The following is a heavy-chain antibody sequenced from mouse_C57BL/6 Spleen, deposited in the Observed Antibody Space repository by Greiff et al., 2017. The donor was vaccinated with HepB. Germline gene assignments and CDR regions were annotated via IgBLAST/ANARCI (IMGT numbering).Heavy chain of an antibody. Sequence: EVKLVESGGGLVKPGGSLKLSCAASGFTFSDYGMHWVRQAPEKGLEWVAYISSGSSTIYYADTVKGRFTISRDNAKNTLFLQMTSLRSEDTAMYYCAREGGRQGYYAMDYWGQGTSVTVSS. V-gene: IGHV5-17*01. CDR2: ISSGSSTI. D-gene: IGHD2-12*01. J-gene: IGHJ4*01. CDR3: AREGGRQGYYAMDY. CDR1: GFTFSDYG.